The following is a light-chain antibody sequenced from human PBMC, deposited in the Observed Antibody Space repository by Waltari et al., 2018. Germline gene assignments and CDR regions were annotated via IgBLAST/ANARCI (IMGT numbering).Light chain of an antibody. V-gene: IGKV4-1*01. CDR2: WAS. CDR3: HQYYATPLT. Sequence: DIVMTQSPDSLTVSLGERATINCKYSQSDLYSPNSKNYVAWYQQRPWQPPKLLIYWASNRESGVPDRFSGSGSGTDFPLTIRSLQAEDVAVYYCHQYYATPLTFGQGTKLEIK. J-gene: IGKJ1*01. CDR1: QSDLYSPNSKNY.